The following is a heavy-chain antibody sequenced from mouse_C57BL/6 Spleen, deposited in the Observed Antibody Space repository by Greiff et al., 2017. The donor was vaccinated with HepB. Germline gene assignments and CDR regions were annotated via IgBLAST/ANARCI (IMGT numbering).Heavy chain of an antibody. CDR3: ARIPRFTTVVAPIAMDY. Sequence: LVESGPGLVAPSQSLSITCPVSGFSLTSYAISWVRQPPGKGLEWLGVIWTGGGTNYNSALKSRLSISKDNSKSQVFLKMNSLQTDYTARYNCARIPRFTTVVAPIAMDYWGQGTSVTVSS. J-gene: IGHJ4*01. CDR1: GFSLTSYA. D-gene: IGHD1-1*01. CDR2: IWTGGGT. V-gene: IGHV2-9-1*01.